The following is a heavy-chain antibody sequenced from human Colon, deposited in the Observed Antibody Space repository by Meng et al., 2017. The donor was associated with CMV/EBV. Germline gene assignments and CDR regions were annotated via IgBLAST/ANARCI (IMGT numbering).Heavy chain of an antibody. J-gene: IGHJ4*02. V-gene: IGHV4-59*01. D-gene: IGHD2-2*01. CDR2: IFYRGST. CDR1: GASISTNY. CDR3: ARMPGATVGFDY. Sequence: SETLSLTCTVSGASISTNYWSWIRQPPGKGLEWIGYIFYRGSTNNNPSLKSRVTMSVDTSKNQLSLKMTSVTAADTAVYYCARMPGATVGFDYWGQGIRVTVSS.